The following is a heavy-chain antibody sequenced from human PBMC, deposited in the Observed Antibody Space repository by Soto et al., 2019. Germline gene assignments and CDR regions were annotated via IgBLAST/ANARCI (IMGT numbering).Heavy chain of an antibody. V-gene: IGHV4-39*01. CDR1: GGSISSSSYY. CDR2: IYYSGST. Sequence: QLQLQESGPGLVKPSETLSLTCTVSGGSISSSSYYWGWIRHPPGKGLEWIGSIYYSGSTYYNPSLKSRVTISVDTSKNQFSLKLSSVTAADTAVYYCRVWDGDASFYYYYGMDVWGQGTTVTVSS. CDR3: RVWDGDASFYYYYGMDV. J-gene: IGHJ6*02. D-gene: IGHD4-17*01.